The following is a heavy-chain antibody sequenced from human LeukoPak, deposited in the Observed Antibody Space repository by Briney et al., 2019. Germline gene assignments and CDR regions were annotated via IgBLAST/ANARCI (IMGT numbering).Heavy chain of an antibody. CDR3: ARGVGATHFDY. V-gene: IGHV3-7*04. CDR1: GFTFSSYW. D-gene: IGHD1-26*01. Sequence: GGSLRLSCAASGFTFSSYWMSWVRQAPGKGLEWVAIIKQDGTEKYYVDSVKGQFTISRDNAKNSLYLQMSSLRAEDTAVYYCARGVGATHFDYWGQGTLVTVSS. CDR2: IKQDGTEK. J-gene: IGHJ4*02.